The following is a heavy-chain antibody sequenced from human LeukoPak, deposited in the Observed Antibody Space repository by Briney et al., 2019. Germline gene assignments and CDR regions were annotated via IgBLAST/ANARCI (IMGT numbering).Heavy chain of an antibody. CDR3: ARVEGYSYGYYYFDY. CDR2: FNHSGST. V-gene: IGHV4-34*01. Sequence: PSETLSLTCAVYGGSFSGYYWSWIRQPPGKGLEWIGEFNHSGSTNYNPSLKSRVTISVDTSKNQFSLKLSSVTAADTAVYYCARVEGYSYGYYYFDYWGQGTLVTVSS. D-gene: IGHD5-18*01. CDR1: GGSFSGYY. J-gene: IGHJ4*02.